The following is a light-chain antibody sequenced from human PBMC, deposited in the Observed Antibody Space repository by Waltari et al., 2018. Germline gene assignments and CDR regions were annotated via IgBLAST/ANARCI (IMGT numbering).Light chain of an antibody. CDR3: QQRKSYPPS. J-gene: IGKJ2*03. CDR2: KAS. V-gene: IGKV1-9*01. CDR1: QDISSY. Sequence: DIQLTQSPSSLSASVGDRVTITCRASQDISSYLAWYQQKPGKAPKLLIYKASSLQSGVPSRFSGSGSGTECTLTISSLQPEDFAVYYCQQRKSYPPSFGQGTKVEIK.